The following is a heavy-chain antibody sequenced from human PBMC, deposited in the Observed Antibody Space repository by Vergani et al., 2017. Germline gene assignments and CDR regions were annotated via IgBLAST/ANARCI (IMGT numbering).Heavy chain of an antibody. V-gene: IGHV3-66*02. CDR3: AIVRVWYCSAGSCYYY. Sequence: EVQLVESGGGLVQPGGSLRLSCAASGFTVSSNYMSWVRQAPGKGLEWGSVIYSGGSTYYAYSVKGRFTISSSNFKNTLYLQMNRLRAEDTSVYYCAIVRVWYCSAGSCYYYWGQGTSVTVYS. CDR1: GFTVSSNY. J-gene: IGHJ4*02. D-gene: IGHD2-15*01. CDR2: IYSGGST.